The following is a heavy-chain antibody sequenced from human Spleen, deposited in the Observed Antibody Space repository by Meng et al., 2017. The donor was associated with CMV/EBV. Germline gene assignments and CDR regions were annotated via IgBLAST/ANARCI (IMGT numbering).Heavy chain of an antibody. CDR2: INPNSGGT. CDR1: GYTFTGYY. D-gene: IGHD1-26*01. V-gene: IGHV1-2*02. J-gene: IGHJ4*02. Sequence: KVSCKASGYTFTGYYMHWVRQAPGQGLEWMGWINPNSGGTNYAQKFQGRVTMTRDTSIRTVYMELSRLTSDDTAVYFCARDEGGSFGYWGQGALVTVSS. CDR3: ARDEGGSFGY.